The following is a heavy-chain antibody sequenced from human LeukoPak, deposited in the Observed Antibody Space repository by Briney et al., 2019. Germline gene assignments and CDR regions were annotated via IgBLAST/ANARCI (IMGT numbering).Heavy chain of an antibody. J-gene: IGHJ6*03. V-gene: IGHV4-34*01. Sequence: PSETLSLTCAVYGGSFSGYYWSWIRQPPGKGLEWIGEINHSGSTNYNPSLKSRDTISADKSKNQVSLKLTSVTAADTAVYYCARLSVIVGAALEYYYYYMDVWGQGTTVTVSS. CDR3: ARLSVIVGAALEYYYYYMDV. CDR2: INHSGST. D-gene: IGHD1-26*01. CDR1: GGSFSGYY.